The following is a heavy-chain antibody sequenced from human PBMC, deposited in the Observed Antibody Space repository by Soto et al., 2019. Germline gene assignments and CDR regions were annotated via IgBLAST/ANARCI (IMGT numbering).Heavy chain of an antibody. CDR3: ATHCLGVPSSPYFDN. CDR1: GGTFSGYV. CDR2: FVPLFGTT. J-gene: IGHJ4*02. D-gene: IGHD2-21*02. V-gene: IGHV1-69*01. Sequence: QLVQSGSEVKKPGSSVKVSCQASGGTFSGYVVTWVRQAPGQGLEWMGEFVPLFGTTKYARTFPGRLTITAEESTSTAYMELRTLRADDTAVYYCATHCLGVPSSPYFDNWGQGTLVTVSS.